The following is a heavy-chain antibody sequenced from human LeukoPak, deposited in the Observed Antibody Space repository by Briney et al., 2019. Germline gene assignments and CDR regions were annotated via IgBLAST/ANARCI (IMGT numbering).Heavy chain of an antibody. J-gene: IGHJ6*02. Sequence: GGSLRLSCAASGFTSSNYGMHWARQAPGKGLEWVAVISYDGSNKYYADSVKGRFTISRDNSKNTLYLQMNSLRAEDTAVYYCAKDLAGRGYQYYYGMDVWGQGTTVTVS. CDR3: AKDLAGRGYQYYYGMDV. CDR2: ISYDGSNK. V-gene: IGHV3-30*18. CDR1: GFTSSNYG. D-gene: IGHD3-22*01.